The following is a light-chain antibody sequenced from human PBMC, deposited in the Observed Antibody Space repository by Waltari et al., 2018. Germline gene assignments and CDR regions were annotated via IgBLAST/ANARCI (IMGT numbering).Light chain of an antibody. V-gene: IGLV2-14*03. CDR3: SSYSSSSTLYV. Sequence: QSALTQSASVSGSPGQSITIFCAGTSSDVGGYDYVSWYQQHPGKAPELIIYDVSNRPSGVSDRFSGSKSGNTASLTISGLQADDEADYYCSSYSSSSTLYVFGTGTKVTV. J-gene: IGLJ1*01. CDR2: DVS. CDR1: SSDVGGYDY.